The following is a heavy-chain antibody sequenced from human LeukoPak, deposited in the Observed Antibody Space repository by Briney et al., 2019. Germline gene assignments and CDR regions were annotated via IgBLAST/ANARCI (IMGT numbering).Heavy chain of an antibody. Sequence: SVKVSCKASGYTFTSYGISWVRQAPGQGLEWMGGIIPIFGTANYAQKFQGRVTITADESTSTAYMELSSLRSEGTAVYYCARGYGVATIRYYFDYWGQGTLVTVSS. J-gene: IGHJ4*02. CDR3: ARGYGVATIRYYFDY. CDR2: IIPIFGTA. V-gene: IGHV1-69*13. CDR1: GYTFTSYG. D-gene: IGHD5-12*01.